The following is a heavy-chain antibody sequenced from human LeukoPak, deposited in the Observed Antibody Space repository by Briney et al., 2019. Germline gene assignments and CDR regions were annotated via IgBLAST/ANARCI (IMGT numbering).Heavy chain of an antibody. CDR3: ARGAARGVIDFGY. CDR2: INHSGNS. CDR1: GGSFSGYY. D-gene: IGHD3-10*01. V-gene: IGHV4-34*01. Sequence: PSETLSLTCSVYGGSFSGYYWRWIRQPPGKGLEWIGEINHSGNSNYNPSLKSRVTISVDTSKNQFSLKLSSVTAADTAVYYCARGAARGVIDFGYWGQGTLVSVSS. J-gene: IGHJ4*02.